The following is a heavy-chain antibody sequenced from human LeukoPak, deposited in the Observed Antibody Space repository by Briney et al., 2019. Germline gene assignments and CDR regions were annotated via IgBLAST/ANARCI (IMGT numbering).Heavy chain of an antibody. CDR3: ARAHLPMVRGSFPVIY. V-gene: IGHV3-11*04. J-gene: IGHJ4*02. CDR2: ISSSGSTI. D-gene: IGHD3-10*01. CDR1: GFTFSDYY. Sequence: GGSLGLSCAASGFTFSDYYMSWIRQAPGKGLEWVSYISSSGSTIYYADSVKGRFTISRDNAKNSLYLQMNSLRAEDTAVYYCARAHLPMVRGSFPVIYWGQGTLVTVSS.